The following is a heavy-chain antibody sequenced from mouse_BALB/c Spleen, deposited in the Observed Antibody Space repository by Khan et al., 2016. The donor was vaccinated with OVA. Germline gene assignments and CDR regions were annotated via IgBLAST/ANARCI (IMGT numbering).Heavy chain of an antibody. CDR1: GYTFTSYT. D-gene: IGHD2-14*01. Sequence: QVRLQQSGAELARPGASVKMSCKASGYTFTSYTMHWVKQRPGQGLEWIGYINPSNTYTNYNQKFKDKATLTADKSSNTAYMQLSSLTSEDSAVXYCVRSGAYYRYDGYFDVWGAGTTVTVSS. CDR2: INPSNTYT. J-gene: IGHJ1*01. V-gene: IGHV1-4*01. CDR3: VRSGAYYRYDGYFDV.